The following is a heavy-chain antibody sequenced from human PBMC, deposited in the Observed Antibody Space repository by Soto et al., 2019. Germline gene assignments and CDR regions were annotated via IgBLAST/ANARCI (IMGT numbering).Heavy chain of an antibody. J-gene: IGHJ4*02. CDR3: ARDMYDSVGYYFDF. V-gene: IGHV3-11*06. Sequence: GGSLRLSCAGSGFSFSDHYMGWIRQTPGKGLEWISYISSSSSYEHYADSVKGRFTISRDNAKNSLYLQMNGLRVEDTAVYFCARDMYDSVGYYFDFWGQGTRVTV. D-gene: IGHD3-22*01. CDR1: GFSFSDHY. CDR2: ISSSSSYE.